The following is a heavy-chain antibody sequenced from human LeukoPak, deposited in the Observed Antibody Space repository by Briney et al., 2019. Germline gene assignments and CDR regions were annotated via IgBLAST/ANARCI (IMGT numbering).Heavy chain of an antibody. CDR3: ARTNAPGEFYYYYYMDV. Sequence: GGSLRLSCAASGFTFSDYYMSWIRQAPGKGLEWVSYISSSCSTIYYADSVKGRFTLSRDNAKNSLYLQMNSLRAEDTAVYYCARTNAPGEFYYYYYMDVWGKGTTVTVSS. J-gene: IGHJ6*03. V-gene: IGHV3-11*01. D-gene: IGHD3-10*01. CDR2: ISSSCSTI. CDR1: GFTFSDYY.